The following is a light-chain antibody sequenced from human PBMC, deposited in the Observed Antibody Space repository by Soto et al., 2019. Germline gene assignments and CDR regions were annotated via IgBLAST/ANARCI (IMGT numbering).Light chain of an antibody. CDR3: TSYTSDSTYV. J-gene: IGLJ1*01. CDR2: DVT. Sequence: QSVLTQPASVSGSPGQSITISCTGASSDVGGYNYVSWYQQHPGKAPKLMIYDVTTRPSGVSNRFSGSKSGNTASLTISGFQPEDEADYYCTSYTSDSTYVFGTGTKV. V-gene: IGLV2-14*01. CDR1: SSDVGGYNY.